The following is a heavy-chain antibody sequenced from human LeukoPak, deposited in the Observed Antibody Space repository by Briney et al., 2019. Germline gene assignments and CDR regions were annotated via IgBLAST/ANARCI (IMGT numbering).Heavy chain of an antibody. CDR2: IYTSGST. J-gene: IGHJ5*02. Sequence: SETLSLTCTVSGGSISSYYWSWIRQPAGKGLEWIGRIYTSGSTNYNPSPKSRVTMSVDTSKNQFSLKLSSVTAADTAVYYCARDQRLGGSGTHNWFDPWGQGTLVTLSS. V-gene: IGHV4-4*07. D-gene: IGHD3-10*01. CDR3: ARDQRLGGSGTHNWFDP. CDR1: GGSISSYY.